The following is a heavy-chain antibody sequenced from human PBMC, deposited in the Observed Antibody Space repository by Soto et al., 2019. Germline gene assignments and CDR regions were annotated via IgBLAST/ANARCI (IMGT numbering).Heavy chain of an antibody. V-gene: IGHV3-33*01. Sequence: ESGGGVVQPGRSLRLSCAASGFTFSSYGMHWVRQAPGKGLEWVAVIWYDGSNKYYADSVKGRFTISRDNSKNTLYLQMNSLRAEDTAVYYCARDRGSYGDYVAYGMDVWGQGTTVTVSS. CDR1: GFTFSSYG. D-gene: IGHD4-17*01. J-gene: IGHJ6*02. CDR2: IWYDGSNK. CDR3: ARDRGSYGDYVAYGMDV.